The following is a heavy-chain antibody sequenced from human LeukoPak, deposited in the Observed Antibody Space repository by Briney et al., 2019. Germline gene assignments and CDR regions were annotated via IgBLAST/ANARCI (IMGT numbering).Heavy chain of an antibody. CDR1: GFTLSDYY. CDR2: ISSSRSYT. Sequence: GGSLRLSCAASGFTLSDYYMSWIRQAPGKGLEWVSYISSSRSYTNYADSVKGRFTISRDNAKNSLYLQMNSLRAEDTAVYYCARVPAYGDHFDYWGQGTLVTVPP. D-gene: IGHD4-17*01. J-gene: IGHJ4*02. CDR3: ARVPAYGDHFDY. V-gene: IGHV3-11*05.